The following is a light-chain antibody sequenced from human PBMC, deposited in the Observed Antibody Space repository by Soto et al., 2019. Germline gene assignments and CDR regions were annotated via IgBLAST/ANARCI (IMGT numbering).Light chain of an antibody. CDR1: QSISDY. J-gene: IGKJ4*01. CDR2: DAS. V-gene: IGKV3-11*01. Sequence: EIVLTQSPATLSLSPGERATLSCRACQSISDYLAWYQQRPGQAPRLLIFDASNRATGVPDRFSGGGSGTDFTLIISSLEPEDFAVYYCQQRVNWPPTFGGGTKVEI. CDR3: QQRVNWPPT.